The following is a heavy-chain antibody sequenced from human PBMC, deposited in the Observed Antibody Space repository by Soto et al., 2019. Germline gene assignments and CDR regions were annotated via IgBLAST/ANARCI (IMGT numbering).Heavy chain of an antibody. J-gene: IGHJ4*02. D-gene: IGHD6-13*01. CDR2: INHSGST. CDR3: AMYSYYYFDY. CDR1: GGSFIGYY. Sequence: SETLSLTCAVYGGSFIGYYCILIRQPPGKGLEWIGEINHSGSTNYNPSLKSRVTISVDTSKNQFSLKLSSVTAADTAVYYCAMYSYYYFDYWGQGTLVTVSS. V-gene: IGHV4-34*01.